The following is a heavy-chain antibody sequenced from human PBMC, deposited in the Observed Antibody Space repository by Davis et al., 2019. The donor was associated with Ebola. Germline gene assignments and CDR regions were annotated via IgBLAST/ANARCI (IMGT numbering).Heavy chain of an antibody. CDR3: ARGRYCSSTSCPSYYYYGMDV. CDR1: GGSFSGYY. D-gene: IGHD2-2*01. Sequence: SETLSLTCAVYGGSFSGYYWSWIRQPPGKGLEWIGEINHSGSTNYNPSLKSRVTISVDTSKNQFALKLSSVTAADTAVYYCARGRYCSSTSCPSYYYYGMDVWGKGTTVTVSS. V-gene: IGHV4-34*01. CDR2: INHSGST. J-gene: IGHJ6*04.